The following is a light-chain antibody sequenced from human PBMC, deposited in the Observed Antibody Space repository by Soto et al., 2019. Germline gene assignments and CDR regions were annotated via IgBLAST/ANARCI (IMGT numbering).Light chain of an antibody. CDR3: QQYYTSPFT. V-gene: IGKV4-1*01. CDR2: WAS. J-gene: IGKJ3*01. CDR1: QSVLYSSNNKDN. Sequence: DIVMTQSPDSLAVSLGERATINCKSSQSVLYSSNNKDNLAWYQQKPGQPPKLLIYWASSRVSGVPDRFSGSGSGTDFTLTISSLQAEDVAVYYCQQYYTSPFTFGPGTIVDIK.